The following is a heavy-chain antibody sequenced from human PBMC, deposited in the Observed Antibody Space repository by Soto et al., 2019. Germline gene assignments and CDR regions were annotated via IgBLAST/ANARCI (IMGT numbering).Heavy chain of an antibody. CDR2: ISAYNGST. CDR3: ANWNDDELNFDY. J-gene: IGHJ4*02. CDR1: GYTFTSYG. D-gene: IGHD1-1*01. Sequence: GASVKVSCKASGYTFTSYGISWVRQAPGQGLEWMGWISAYNGSTNYAQKLQGRVTMTTDTSTSTAYMELRSLRSDDTAVYYCANWNDDELNFDYWGQGTLVTVSS. V-gene: IGHV1-18*01.